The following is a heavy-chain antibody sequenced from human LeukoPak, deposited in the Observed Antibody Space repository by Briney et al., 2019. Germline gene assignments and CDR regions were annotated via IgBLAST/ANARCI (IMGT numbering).Heavy chain of an antibody. CDR2: LIPIYGTV. J-gene: IGHJ4*02. Sequence: SSVKVSCKASGGTFTTFTISWVRQPPGQGLELMGGLIPIYGTVNYAQKFQGSVTSTTDECTRTAYLELSSLRSEDTAVYYCATLSPSIYYYSYYFDSWGQGTLVTVSS. CDR1: GGTFTTFT. CDR3: ATLSPSIYYYSYYFDS. D-gene: IGHD3-22*01. V-gene: IGHV1-69*05.